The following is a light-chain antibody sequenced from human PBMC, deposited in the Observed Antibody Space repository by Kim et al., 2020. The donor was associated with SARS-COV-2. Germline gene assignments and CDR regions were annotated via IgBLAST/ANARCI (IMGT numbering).Light chain of an antibody. J-gene: IGKJ4*01. CDR1: QDISNY. Sequence: ASVGDRVTVTCRASQDISNYFAWYQQKPGKVPKLLIYAASALQSGVPSRFSGSGSGTDFTLTISSLQPEDVATYYCQKYNSAPLTFGGGTKVDI. CDR2: AAS. CDR3: QKYNSAPLT. V-gene: IGKV1-27*01.